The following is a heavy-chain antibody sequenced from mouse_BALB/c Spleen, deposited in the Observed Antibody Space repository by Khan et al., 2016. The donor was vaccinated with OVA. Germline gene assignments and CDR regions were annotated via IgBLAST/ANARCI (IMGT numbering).Heavy chain of an antibody. CDR3: ARENYYGSSHYAMDY. J-gene: IGHJ4*01. Sequence: DLVKPGASVKLSCKASGYTFTSYWINWIKQRPGPGLEWVGRISPGSGTPYYNEMFKGKATLTVDISSYTAYIQLSSMSSEYFAVYFCARENYYGSSHYAMDYWGQGTSVTVSS. CDR1: GYTFTSYW. V-gene: IGHV1S41*01. CDR2: ISPGSGTP. D-gene: IGHD1-1*01.